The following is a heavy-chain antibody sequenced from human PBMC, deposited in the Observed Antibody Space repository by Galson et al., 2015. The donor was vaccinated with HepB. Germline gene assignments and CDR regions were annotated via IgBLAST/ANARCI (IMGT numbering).Heavy chain of an antibody. Sequence: VKVSCKVSGYTLTELSMHWVRQAPGKGLEWMGGFDPEDGETIYAQKFQGRVTMTEDTSTDTAYMELSSLRSEDTAVYYCATESPVGGFYYFDYWGQGTLVTVSS. CDR1: GYTLTELS. CDR2: FDPEDGET. J-gene: IGHJ4*02. CDR3: ATESPVGGFYYFDY. D-gene: IGHD4-23*01. V-gene: IGHV1-24*01.